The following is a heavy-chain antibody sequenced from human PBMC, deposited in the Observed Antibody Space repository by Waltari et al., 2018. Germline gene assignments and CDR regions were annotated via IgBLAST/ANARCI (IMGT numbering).Heavy chain of an antibody. CDR1: GGSISSSSYY. D-gene: IGHD6-6*01. J-gene: IGHJ6*02. CDR2: IYYSGST. V-gene: IGHV4-39*07. CDR3: ARDGVEYSSSDGMDV. Sequence: QLQLQESGPGLVKPSETLSLTCTVSGGSISSSSYYWGWIRQPPGKGLEWIGSIYYSGSTDYNPSLKSRVTISVDTSKNQFSLKLSSVTAADTAVYYCARDGVEYSSSDGMDVWGQGTTVTVSS.